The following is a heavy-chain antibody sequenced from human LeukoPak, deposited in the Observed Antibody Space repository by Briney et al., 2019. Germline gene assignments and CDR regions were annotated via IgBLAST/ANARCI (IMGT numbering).Heavy chain of an antibody. V-gene: IGHV1-2*06. J-gene: IGHJ6*03. CDR2: IIPNSGGT. Sequence: ASVKVSCKASGYTFTDYYMHWVRQAPGQGLEWMGRIIPNSGGTKYAQKFQGRVTMTRDTSIGTAYMEVNRLRSDDTAVYYCARDSSILSGDYYYYMDVWGKGTTVTVSS. D-gene: IGHD4-11*01. CDR3: ARDSSILSGDYYYYMDV. CDR1: GYTFTDYY.